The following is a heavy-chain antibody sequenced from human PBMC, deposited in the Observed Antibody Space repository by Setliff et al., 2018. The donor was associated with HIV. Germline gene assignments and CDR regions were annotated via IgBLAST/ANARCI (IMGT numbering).Heavy chain of an antibody. D-gene: IGHD1-26*01. Sequence: ASVKVSCKASGYTFTGYYMHWVRQAPGQGLEWMGWINPNTGATNYAQTFQGWVTVTRDTSIRTAYMDLSSLRSDDTALYYCARGPVGGTVDYWGQGTLVTVSS. CDR1: GYTFTGYY. CDR2: INPNTGAT. J-gene: IGHJ4*02. V-gene: IGHV1-2*04. CDR3: ARGPVGGTVDY.